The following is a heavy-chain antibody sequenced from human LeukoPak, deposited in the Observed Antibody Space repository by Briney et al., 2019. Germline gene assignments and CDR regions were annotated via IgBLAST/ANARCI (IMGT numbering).Heavy chain of an antibody. CDR2: INHSGST. Sequence: PSETLSLTCTVSGGSISSYYWSWIRQPPGKGLEWIGEINHSGSTNYNPSLKSRVTISVDTSKNQFSLKLSPVTPADTAVYYCARRTIFGVAPFDYRGQGTLITVSS. CDR1: GGSISSYY. CDR3: ARRTIFGVAPFDY. V-gene: IGHV4-34*01. D-gene: IGHD3-3*01. J-gene: IGHJ4*02.